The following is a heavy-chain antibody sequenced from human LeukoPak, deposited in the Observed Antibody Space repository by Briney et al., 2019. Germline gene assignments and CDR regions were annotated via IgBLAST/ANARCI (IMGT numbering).Heavy chain of an antibody. CDR3: ARTIGQQLVNFDN. J-gene: IGHJ4*02. D-gene: IGHD6-13*01. CDR2: IFYSGHT. CDR1: GGSISNSLYY. V-gene: IGHV4-39*02. Sequence: KPSETLSLTCTVSGGSISNSLYYWGWVRQSPRKGLEWIGSIFYSGHTFYSPSLQSRVTISVDTTKNHFSLNLTSMTAADTAVYYCARTIGQQLVNFDNWGQGVLVTVSS.